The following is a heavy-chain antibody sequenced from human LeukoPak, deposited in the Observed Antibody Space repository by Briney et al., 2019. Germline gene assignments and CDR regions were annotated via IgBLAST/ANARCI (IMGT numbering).Heavy chain of an antibody. CDR2: IRSKAYGGTT. Sequence: GGSLRLSCAASGFTFSSYAMSWVRQAPGQGLEWVSFIRSKAYGGTTEYAASVKGRFTISRDDSKSIAYLQMNSLKTEDTTVYYCTRVSLVAASVFFDYWGPGTLVTVPS. J-gene: IGHJ4*02. V-gene: IGHV3-49*04. D-gene: IGHD2-15*01. CDR3: TRVSLVAASVFFDY. CDR1: GFTFSSYA.